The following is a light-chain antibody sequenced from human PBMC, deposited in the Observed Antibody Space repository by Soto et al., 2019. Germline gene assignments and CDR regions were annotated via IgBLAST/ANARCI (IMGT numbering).Light chain of an antibody. CDR1: QSVSNNY. V-gene: IGKV3-20*01. Sequence: EIVLTQSPGTLSLSPGERATLSCRASQSVSNNYLAWYQQKPGQAPRLLIYGASNRATGIPDRFSGSGSGTDITHTISILEPEECAVDSCQHYCRSVTSGIGTNVETK. J-gene: IGKJ4*01. CDR3: QHYCRSVT. CDR2: GAS.